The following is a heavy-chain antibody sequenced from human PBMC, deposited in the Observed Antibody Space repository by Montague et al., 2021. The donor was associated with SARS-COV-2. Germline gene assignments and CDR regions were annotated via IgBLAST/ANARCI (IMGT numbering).Heavy chain of an antibody. CDR2: IYYSGST. V-gene: IGHV4-39*01. J-gene: IGHJ4*02. Sequence: SETLSLTCIVSGGSISSSSYHWGWIRQPPGKGLEGIGTIYYSGSTYYNPSLKSRVTISVDTSKNQFSLNLSSVTAAAAAVYYCARLRYYGGNSGFQGLVDYWGQGALVTVSS. CDR1: GGSISSSSYH. D-gene: IGHD4-23*01. CDR3: ARLRYYGGNSGFQGLVDY.